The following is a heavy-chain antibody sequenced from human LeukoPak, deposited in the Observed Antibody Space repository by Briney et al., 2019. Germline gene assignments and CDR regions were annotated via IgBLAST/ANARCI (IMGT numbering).Heavy chain of an antibody. CDR2: IKQDGSEN. J-gene: IGHJ6*03. CDR3: VKESGWGDYDYYYYYMDV. D-gene: IGHD4-17*01. CDR1: GFTFSSYW. Sequence: GGSLRLSCAASGFTFSSYWMSWVRQAPGKGLEWVANIKQDGSENYYVDSVKGRFTISRDNAKNSLYLQMNSLRAEDTAVYYCVKESGWGDYDYYYYYMDVWGKGTTVTISS. V-gene: IGHV3-7*03.